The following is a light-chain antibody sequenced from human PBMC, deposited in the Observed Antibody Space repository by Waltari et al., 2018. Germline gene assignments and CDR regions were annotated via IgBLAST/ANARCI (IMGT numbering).Light chain of an antibody. CDR3: QSYDSSLSGSV. Sequence: QSVLTQPPSVSGAPGQSVTISCTGSSSNIGAGFDVHWYQQIPGTAPKLLIYGNSNRPSGVPDRFSGSKSGTSASLAITGLQADDEADYYCQSYDSSLSGSVFGGGTKLTVL. V-gene: IGLV1-40*01. CDR1: SSNIGAGFD. CDR2: GNS. J-gene: IGLJ3*02.